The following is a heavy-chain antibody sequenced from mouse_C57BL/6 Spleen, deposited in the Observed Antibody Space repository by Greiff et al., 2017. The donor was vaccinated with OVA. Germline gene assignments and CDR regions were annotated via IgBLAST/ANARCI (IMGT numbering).Heavy chain of an antibody. CDR3: ARTGYSNYVRNAMDY. CDR1: GYTFTDYY. V-gene: IGHV1-75*01. Sequence: VQLVESGPELVKPGASVKISCKASGYTFTDYYINWVKQRPGQGLEWIGWIFPGSGSTYYNEKFKGKATLTVDKSSSTAYMLLSSLTSEDSAVYFCARTGYSNYVRNAMDYWGQGTSVTVSS. D-gene: IGHD2-5*01. J-gene: IGHJ4*01. CDR2: IFPGSGST.